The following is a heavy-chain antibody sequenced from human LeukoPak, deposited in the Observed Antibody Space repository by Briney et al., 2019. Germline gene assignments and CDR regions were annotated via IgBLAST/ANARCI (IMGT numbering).Heavy chain of an antibody. V-gene: IGHV1-2*06. J-gene: IGHJ4*02. CDR2: ISPNSGGT. D-gene: IGHD6-6*01. Sequence: GASVKVSCKASGYTFTGYYMRWVRQAPGQGLEWMGRISPNSGGTNYAQKFQGRVTMTRDTSISTAYMELSRLRSDDTAVYYCARDIIAARPRSGYWGQGTLVTVSS. CDR3: ARDIIAARPRSGY. CDR1: GYTFTGYY.